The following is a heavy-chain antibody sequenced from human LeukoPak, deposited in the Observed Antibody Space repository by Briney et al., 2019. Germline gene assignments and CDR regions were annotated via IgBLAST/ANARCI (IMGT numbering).Heavy chain of an antibody. Sequence: PGGSLRLSCAASGFTFSSYGMSWVRQAPGKGLEWVSAISGSGGSTYYADSVKGRFTISRDNSKNTLYLQMNSLRTEDTAVYYCARDVRRAARYYFDYWGQGTLVTVSS. CDR1: GFTFSSYG. V-gene: IGHV3-23*01. CDR3: ARDVRRAARYYFDY. CDR2: ISGSGGST. D-gene: IGHD6-25*01. J-gene: IGHJ4*02.